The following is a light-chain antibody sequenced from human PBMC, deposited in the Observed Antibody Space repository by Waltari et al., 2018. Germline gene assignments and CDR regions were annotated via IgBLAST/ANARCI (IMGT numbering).Light chain of an antibody. Sequence: QSVLTQAPSASGTPGQRVTISCSGSTSHIGINPVNWYQQPPGTAPKLLIYSTCQRPSGVPDRFSGPKSGTSASLAISGLQSEDETDYYCAAWDDSLNVYVFGIGTKVTVL. J-gene: IGLJ1*01. CDR2: STC. CDR3: AAWDDSLNVYV. V-gene: IGLV1-44*01. CDR1: TSHIGINP.